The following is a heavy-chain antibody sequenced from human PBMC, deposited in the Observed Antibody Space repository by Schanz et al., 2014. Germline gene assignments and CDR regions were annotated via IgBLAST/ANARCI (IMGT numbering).Heavy chain of an antibody. Sequence: EVQVLESGGGLVQPGGSLRLSCAASGFTFNNYDMNWVRLVPGKGLECVSGISGGGGSTYYADSVKGRFTISRDNSKNTLYLQMNSLRAEDTAVYYCARYYETSYYPLYYCDYWGQGTLVTVSS. J-gene: IGHJ4*02. CDR2: ISGGGGST. CDR3: ARYYETSYYPLYYCDY. V-gene: IGHV3-23*01. CDR1: GFTFNNYD. D-gene: IGHD3-22*01.